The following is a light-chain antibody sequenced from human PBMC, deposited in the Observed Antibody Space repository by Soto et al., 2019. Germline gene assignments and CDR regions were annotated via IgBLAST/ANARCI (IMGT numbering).Light chain of an antibody. J-gene: IGKJ2*01. CDR2: DAS. CDR1: QSISSW. CDR3: QQYNSYSVYT. V-gene: IGKV1-5*01. Sequence: DIQMTQSPSTLSASVGDRVTSTCRASQSISSWLAWYQQKPGKAPKLLIYDASSLESGVPSRFSGSGSGTEFTLTISSLQPDDFATYYCQQYNSYSVYTFGQGTKLEIK.